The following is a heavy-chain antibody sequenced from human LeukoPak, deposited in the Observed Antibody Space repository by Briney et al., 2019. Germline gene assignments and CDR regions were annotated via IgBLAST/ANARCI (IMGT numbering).Heavy chain of an antibody. CDR3: ARISPDGAAAGNAFDP. Sequence: SETLSLTCAVSGYSISSSNWWGWIRQPPGKGLEWIGYIYYSGSIYYNPSLKSRVTTSVDTSKNQFSLKLSSVTAVDTAVYYCARISPDGAAAGNAFDPWDQGTLVTVSS. CDR2: IYYSGSI. CDR1: GYSISSSNW. D-gene: IGHD6-13*01. V-gene: IGHV4-28*05. J-gene: IGHJ5*02.